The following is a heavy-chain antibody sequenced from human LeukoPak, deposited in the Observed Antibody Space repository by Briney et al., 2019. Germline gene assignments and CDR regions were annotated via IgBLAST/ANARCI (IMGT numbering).Heavy chain of an antibody. CDR3: ARAPQATRGSFGNYHMDA. CDR2: ISGIGATT. D-gene: IGHD3-10*01. V-gene: IGHV3-23*01. J-gene: IGHJ6*02. Sequence: QPGGSLRLSCAASGFTFSSYAMSWVRQAPGKGLQWVSSISGIGATTYYADSVKGRFTISRDNSQNTLDLQMNSLRGEDTGVYFCARAPQATRGSFGNYHMDAWGQGTTVTVS. CDR1: GFTFSSYA.